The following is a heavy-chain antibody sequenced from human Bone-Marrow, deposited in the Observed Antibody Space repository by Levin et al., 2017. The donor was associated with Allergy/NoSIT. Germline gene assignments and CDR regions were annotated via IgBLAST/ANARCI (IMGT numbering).Heavy chain of an antibody. CDR1: GGSISGYY. D-gene: IGHD3-10*01. CDR3: ARSVAGEFDY. CDR2: IFYSGST. V-gene: IGHV4-59*01. J-gene: IGHJ4*02. Sequence: GSLRLSCTVSGGSISGYYWSWVRQPPGKGLEWVGHIFYSGSTNYNPSLKSRVTISINTPKNQFSLNLTSVTAADTAFYYCARSVAGEFDYWGQGTLVTVSS.